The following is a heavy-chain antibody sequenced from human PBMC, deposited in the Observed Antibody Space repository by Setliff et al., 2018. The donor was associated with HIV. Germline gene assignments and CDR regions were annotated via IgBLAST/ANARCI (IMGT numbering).Heavy chain of an antibody. Sequence: PSETLSLTCAVYGETFSGYYWSWIRQTPGKGLEWIGEINHGGITNSNPSLKSRVTISVGTSKNLFSLKMSSVTAADTAVYYCATYADRESNRFDPWGQGILVTVSS. V-gene: IGHV4-34*08. D-gene: IGHD3-10*01. CDR3: ATYADRESNRFDP. J-gene: IGHJ5*02. CDR1: GETFSGYY. CDR2: INHGGIT.